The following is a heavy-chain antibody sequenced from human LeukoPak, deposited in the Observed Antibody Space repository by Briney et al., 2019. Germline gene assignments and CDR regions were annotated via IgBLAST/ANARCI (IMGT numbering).Heavy chain of an antibody. V-gene: IGHV1-46*01. CDR2: TNPNGGIQ. J-gene: IGHJ6*02. Sequence: ASVKVSCKASGYTLTRYFIHWLGRPPDKGSGGRGITNPNGGIQINPKKFQGRVTMTRDTSTNTVYMELSSLKSEDTAVYYCARDSEDSPSNDRKWVRVRGPYDGMDVWGQGTTVTVSS. CDR3: ARDSEDSPSNDRKWVRVRGPYDGMDV. D-gene: IGHD3-10*01. CDR1: GYTLTRYF.